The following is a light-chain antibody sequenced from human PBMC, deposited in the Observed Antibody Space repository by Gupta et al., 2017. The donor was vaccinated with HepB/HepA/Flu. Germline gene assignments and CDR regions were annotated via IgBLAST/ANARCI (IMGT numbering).Light chain of an antibody. Sequence: EFVLTQPPGTLSLSPGERATLSCRASQSVNSNYLAWYQQKPGQAPRLLIYGASSRATSIPDRFSGSGSGTDFTLTISRLESEDFAVYYSQQYGSSPTFGQGTKVEIK. J-gene: IGKJ1*01. V-gene: IGKV3-20*01. CDR1: QSVNSNY. CDR3: QQYGSSPT. CDR2: GAS.